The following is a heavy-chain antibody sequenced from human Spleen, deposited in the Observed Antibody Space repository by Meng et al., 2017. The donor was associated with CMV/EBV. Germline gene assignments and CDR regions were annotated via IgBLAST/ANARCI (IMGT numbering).Heavy chain of an antibody. D-gene: IGHD3-3*01. CDR1: TLGISG. CDR2: IIPIFGTS. J-gene: IGHJ5*02. V-gene: IGHV1-69*05. Sequence: TLGISGIRWGRQAPGQELEWMGAIIPIFGTSKYTQNFQGRVTITTDESTGTAYMELNRLRSDDTAVYYCARVGSTTIFGVGDNWFDPWGQGTLVTVSS. CDR3: ARVGSTTIFGVGDNWFDP.